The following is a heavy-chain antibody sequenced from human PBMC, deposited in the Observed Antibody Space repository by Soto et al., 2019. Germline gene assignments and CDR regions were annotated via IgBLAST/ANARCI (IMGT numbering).Heavy chain of an antibody. CDR3: ARMATSGTLNWFDP. V-gene: IGHV5-51*01. Sequence: PGESLKISCKTYGYSFTSYWIGWVPQMPGKGMERMGNIYPYDSDTRYSPSFQGQVTISADTFITTAYMEVSSLGSEDTAIYYCARMATSGTLNWFDPGGQGTLVTVSS. CDR1: GYSFTSYW. J-gene: IGHJ5*02. D-gene: IGHD6-13*01. CDR2: IYPYDSDT.